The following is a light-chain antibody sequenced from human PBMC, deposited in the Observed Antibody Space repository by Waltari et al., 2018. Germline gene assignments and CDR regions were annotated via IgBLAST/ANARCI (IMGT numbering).Light chain of an antibody. CDR3: SSYTSSSTHNYV. Sequence: QSSLTQPASLSGSPGQSITIPSPGTSSHVGSYNYLPWCQQHPGKAPKLMIYDVSNRPSGVSNRFSGSKSGNTASLTISGLQAEDEADYYCSSYTSSSTHNYVFGTGTKVTVL. V-gene: IGLV2-14*03. CDR2: DVS. J-gene: IGLJ1*01. CDR1: SSHVGSYNY.